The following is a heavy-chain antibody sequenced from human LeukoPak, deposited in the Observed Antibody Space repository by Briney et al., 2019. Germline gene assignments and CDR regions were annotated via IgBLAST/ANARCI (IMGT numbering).Heavy chain of an antibody. CDR2: IKSKTDGGTT. V-gene: IGHV3-15*01. Sequence: GGSLRLSCAASGFTFSNAWLSWVRQAPGKGLEWVGRIKSKTDGGTTDYAAPVKGRFTISRDDSKNTLCLQMNSLKTEDTAVYYCTIEQIYYDILTGYSKEDDYWGQGTLVTVSS. D-gene: IGHD3-9*01. CDR3: TIEQIYYDILTGYSKEDDY. CDR1: GFTFSNAW. J-gene: IGHJ4*02.